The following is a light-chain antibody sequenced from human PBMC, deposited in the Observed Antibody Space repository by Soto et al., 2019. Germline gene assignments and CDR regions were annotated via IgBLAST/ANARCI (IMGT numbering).Light chain of an antibody. CDR1: QSISSY. CDR3: QQSYSTPPT. J-gene: IGKJ1*01. V-gene: IGKV1-39*01. CDR2: RVS. Sequence: DMQIIQSPNTLSASVGGSVTITCRASQSISSYFNWYQQKPGRAPKLLIYRVSNFQSGVPPRFSGSGSGTDFTLTISGLQPDYFATYYYQQSYSTPPTVGRGTKVDIK.